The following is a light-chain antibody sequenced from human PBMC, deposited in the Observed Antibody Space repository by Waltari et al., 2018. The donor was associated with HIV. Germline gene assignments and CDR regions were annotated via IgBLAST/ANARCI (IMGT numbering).Light chain of an antibody. V-gene: IGLV2-11*01. J-gene: IGLJ3*02. CDR3: CSYAGSYTLV. CDR1: SSDVGRYKY. Sequence: QSALTQPRSVSGSPGQSLTISCTGTSSDVGRYKYVSWYQQHPGKAPKLMIYDVSKRPSGVPYRFSGSKSGNTASLTISGLQAEDEADYYCCSYAGSYTLVFGGGTKLTVL. CDR2: DVS.